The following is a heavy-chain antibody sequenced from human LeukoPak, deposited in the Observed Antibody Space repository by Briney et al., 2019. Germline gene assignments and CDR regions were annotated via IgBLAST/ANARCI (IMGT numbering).Heavy chain of an antibody. V-gene: IGHV4-4*09. CDR1: GGSISAYY. J-gene: IGHJ4*02. CDR2: IYAGGNT. Sequence: SETLSLTCTVSGGSISAYYWTWIRQSPGRGLEWIGYIYAGGNTRYNSSLESRVSISVDTSKNQFSLTLNTVTAADTAAYYCARGVSGLWIAFDYWGQGTLVTVSS. D-gene: IGHD1-1*01. CDR3: ARGVSGLWIAFDY.